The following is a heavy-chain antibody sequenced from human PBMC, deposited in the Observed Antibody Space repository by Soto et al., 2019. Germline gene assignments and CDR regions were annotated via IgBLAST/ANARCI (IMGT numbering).Heavy chain of an antibody. CDR3: GQGPYYPANIGRPKGYFEY. D-gene: IGHD3-22*01. Sequence: EVQLLESGGGLAQPGGSLRLSCSAPGFMYSSYAMSWVRQAPGRGLEWVSTVNGNGADTYYADFVQGRFTISRDNSRNTLSLQMNSLRGEDTASYYCGQGPYYPANIGRPKGYFEYCGQGTMVTVSS. CDR2: VNGNGADT. J-gene: IGHJ4*02. CDR1: GFMYSSYA. V-gene: IGHV3-23*01.